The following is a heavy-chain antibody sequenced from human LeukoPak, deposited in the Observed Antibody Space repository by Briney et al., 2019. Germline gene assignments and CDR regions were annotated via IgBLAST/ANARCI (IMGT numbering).Heavy chain of an antibody. J-gene: IGHJ6*02. Sequence: ASVKVSCKASGYTFTGYYMHWVRQAPGQGLERMGWINPNSGGTNHAQKFQGRVTVTRDRSITTAYMELSRLRSDDTAVYYCARGFGMDVWGQGTTVIVSS. CDR1: GYTFTGYY. CDR3: ARGFGMDV. CDR2: INPNSGGT. V-gene: IGHV1-2*02.